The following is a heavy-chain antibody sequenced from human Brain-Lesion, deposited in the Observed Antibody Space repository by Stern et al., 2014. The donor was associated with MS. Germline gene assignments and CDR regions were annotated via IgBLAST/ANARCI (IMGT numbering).Heavy chain of an antibody. V-gene: IGHV4-61*02. CDR3: ARGNYDVLTDNGGHGFDI. J-gene: IGHJ3*02. D-gene: IGHD3-9*01. Sequence: VQLQESGPGLVKPSQTLSLTCTVSGGSISSGNYYWSWIRQPAGEGLEWIGRIYSSGSTQYNPPLKSRVTISADTSTNQLSRRRSSVTAADTAVYYCARGNYDVLTDNGGHGFDIWGQGTMVTVSS. CDR1: GGSISSGNYY. CDR2: IYSSGST.